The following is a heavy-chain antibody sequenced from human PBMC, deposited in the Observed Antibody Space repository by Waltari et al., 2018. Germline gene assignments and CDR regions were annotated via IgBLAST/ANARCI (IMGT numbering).Heavy chain of an antibody. V-gene: IGHV3-23*04. Sequence: EVQLVESGGGLVQPGGSLRLSCTASGFTFSSYAMSWVRQAPGKGLEWVSVISGSGYSTYYADSVKGRFTISRDNSKNTLYLQMNSLRAEDTAVYYCAKDFDIAAARGHFDYWGQGTLVTVSS. CDR3: AKDFDIAAARGHFDY. CDR2: ISGSGYST. J-gene: IGHJ4*02. CDR1: GFTFSSYA. D-gene: IGHD6-13*01.